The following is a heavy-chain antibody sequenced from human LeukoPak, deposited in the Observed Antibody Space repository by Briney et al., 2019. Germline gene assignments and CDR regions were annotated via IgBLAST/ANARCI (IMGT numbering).Heavy chain of an antibody. J-gene: IGHJ6*02. V-gene: IGHV5-51*01. D-gene: IGHD2-15*01. CDR3: ASCKSSGGSCYYGMDV. CDR2: IYPGDSDT. CDR1: GYSFTSYW. Sequence: GESLKSSCKGSGYSFTSYWIGWVRQMPGKCLEWMGIIYPGDSDTRYSPSFQGQVTISADKSISTAYLQWSSLKASDTAMYYCASCKSSGGSCYYGMDVWGQGTTVTVSS.